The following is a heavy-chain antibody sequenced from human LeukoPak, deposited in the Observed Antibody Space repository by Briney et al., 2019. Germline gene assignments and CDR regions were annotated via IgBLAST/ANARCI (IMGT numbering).Heavy chain of an antibody. CDR2: VIPIFGTA. CDR3: AGETVGYSTNGVCYEYYYMDV. V-gene: IGHV1-69*05. Sequence: SVKVSCKASGGTFSSYAISWVRQAPGQGLEWMGRVIPIFGTANYAQKFQGRVTITTDESTSTAYMELSSLRSEDTAVYYCAGETVGYSTNGVCYEYYYMDVWGKGTTVTVSS. CDR1: GGTFSSYA. J-gene: IGHJ6*03. D-gene: IGHD2-8*01.